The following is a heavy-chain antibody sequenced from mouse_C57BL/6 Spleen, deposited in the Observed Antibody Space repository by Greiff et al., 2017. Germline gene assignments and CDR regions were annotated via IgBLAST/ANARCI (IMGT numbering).Heavy chain of an antibody. CDR3: AITTVVGDYAMDY. Sequence: QVQLKQPGAELVKPGASVKLSCKASGYTFTSYWMHWVKQRPGQGLEWIGMIHPNSGSTNYNEKFKSKATLTVDKSSSTAYMQLSSLTSEDSAVYYCAITTVVGDYAMDYWGQGTSVTISS. CDR1: GYTFTSYW. D-gene: IGHD1-1*01. J-gene: IGHJ4*01. CDR2: IHPNSGST. V-gene: IGHV1-64*01.